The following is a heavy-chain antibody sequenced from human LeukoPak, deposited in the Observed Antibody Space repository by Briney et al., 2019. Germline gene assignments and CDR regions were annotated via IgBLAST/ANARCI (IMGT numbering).Heavy chain of an antibody. Sequence: SETLSLTCTVSGYSISSGYYWGWIRQPPGKGLEWIGNIYHSGSTYYNPSLKSRVTISVDTSKNQFSLKLSSVTAADTAVYYCARALYDYVWGSYRQIYYYYYMDVWGKGTTVTISS. V-gene: IGHV4-38-2*02. J-gene: IGHJ6*03. CDR1: GYSISSGYY. CDR2: IYHSGST. D-gene: IGHD3-16*02. CDR3: ARALYDYVWGSYRQIYYYYYMDV.